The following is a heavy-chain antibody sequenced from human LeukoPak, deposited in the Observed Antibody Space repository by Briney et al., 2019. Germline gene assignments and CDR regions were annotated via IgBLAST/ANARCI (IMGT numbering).Heavy chain of an antibody. CDR1: GFTFSSYA. CDR2: ISGSGGST. D-gene: IGHD4-11*01. Sequence: GGSLRLSCAASGFTFSSYAMSWVRQAPGKGLEWVSAISGSGGSTYYADSVKGRFTISRDNSKNTLYLQMNSLRAEDTAVYYCAKGASNYGFSYNYYYMDVWGKGTTVTVSS. CDR3: AKGASNYGFSYNYYYMDV. V-gene: IGHV3-23*01. J-gene: IGHJ6*03.